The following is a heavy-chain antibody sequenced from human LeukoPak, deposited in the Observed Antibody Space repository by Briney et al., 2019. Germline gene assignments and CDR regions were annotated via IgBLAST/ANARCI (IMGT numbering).Heavy chain of an antibody. D-gene: IGHD2-8*02. J-gene: IGHJ4*02. Sequence: GGSLRLSCAASGFTFSSYAMHWVRQAPGKGLEWVAVISYDGSNKYYADSVKGRFTISRDNSKNTLYLQMNSLRAEDTAVYYCARGRWCNYWGQRTLVTVSS. CDR3: ARGRWCNY. CDR1: GFTFSSYA. V-gene: IGHV3-30*04. CDR2: ISYDGSNK.